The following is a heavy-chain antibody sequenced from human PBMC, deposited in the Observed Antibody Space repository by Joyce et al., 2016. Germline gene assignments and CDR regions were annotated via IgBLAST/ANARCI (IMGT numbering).Heavy chain of an antibody. Sequence: EVQLVDSGGGLVQPGGFLRLSCEASGFTFRKYVINWFRQAARKEREGISNIGSSGSSKQYIDSGSGRFTISSDSAKNTVYLQMNSLRVEDTAVYYCARDGLSSGGDYWGQGTLVTVSS. D-gene: IGHD6-19*01. J-gene: IGHJ4*02. CDR1: GFTFRKYV. CDR3: ARDGLSSGGDY. CDR2: IGSSGSSK. V-gene: IGHV3-48*01.